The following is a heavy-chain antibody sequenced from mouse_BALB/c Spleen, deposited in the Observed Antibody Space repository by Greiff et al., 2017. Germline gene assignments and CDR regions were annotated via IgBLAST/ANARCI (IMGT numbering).Heavy chain of an antibody. CDR2: INPGSGGT. CDR3: ARSGTTDGNYWDY. CDR1: GYAFTNYL. D-gene: IGHD1-1*01. J-gene: IGHJ2*01. V-gene: IGHV1-54*01. Sequence: QVQLKESGAELVRPGTSVKVSCKASGYAFTNYLIEWVKQRPGQGLEWIGVINPGSGGTNYNEKFKGKATLTADKSSSTAYMQLSSLTSDDSAVYFCARSGTTDGNYWDYWGQGTTLTVSS.